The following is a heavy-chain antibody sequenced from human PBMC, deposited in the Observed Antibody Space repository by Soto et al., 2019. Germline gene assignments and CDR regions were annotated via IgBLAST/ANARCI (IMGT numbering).Heavy chain of an antibody. Sequence: QVQLQESGPGLVKPSGTLSLTCTVSGAFITTRSDAWWSWVRQPPGKGLEWIGEIYHSGSTNYNPSLKSRVTMSVDKSKNQFSLRLSSVTAADTAVYYCAKMVGATLVDYWGLGTLVTVSS. J-gene: IGHJ4*02. CDR1: GAFITTRSDAW. CDR2: IYHSGST. CDR3: AKMVGATLVDY. V-gene: IGHV4-4*02. D-gene: IGHD1-26*01.